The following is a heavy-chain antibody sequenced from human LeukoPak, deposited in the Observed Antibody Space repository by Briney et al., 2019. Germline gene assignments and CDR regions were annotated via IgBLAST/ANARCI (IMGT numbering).Heavy chain of an antibody. J-gene: IGHJ3*02. Sequence: PGGSLRLSCAASGFNFNNYVMHWVRQAPGKGLEWVTEISFDGRKKTYVDSVKDRFTISRDSPKNTVYLQMDSLRAEDTAVYYCARGAEKILSFGEYPSDAFDIWGQGTMVSVTS. CDR3: ARGAEKILSFGEYPSDAFDI. D-gene: IGHD3-10*01. CDR2: ISFDGRKK. CDR1: GFNFNNYV. V-gene: IGHV3-30*03.